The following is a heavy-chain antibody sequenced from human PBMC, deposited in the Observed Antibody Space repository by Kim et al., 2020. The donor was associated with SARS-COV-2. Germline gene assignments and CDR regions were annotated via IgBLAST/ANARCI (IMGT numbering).Heavy chain of an antibody. Sequence: ASVKVSCKASGYTFTGYYMHWVRKAPGQGLEWMGWINPNSGGTNYAQKFQGRVTMTRDTSISTAYMELSRLRSDDTAVYYCARDYYDSSGYYYVDYWGQGTLVTVSS. CDR1: GYTFTGYY. CDR2: INPNSGGT. CDR3: ARDYYDSSGYYYVDY. V-gene: IGHV1-2*02. J-gene: IGHJ4*02. D-gene: IGHD3-22*01.